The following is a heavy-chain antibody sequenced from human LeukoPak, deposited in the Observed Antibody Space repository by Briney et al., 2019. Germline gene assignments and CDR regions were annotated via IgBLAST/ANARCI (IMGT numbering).Heavy chain of an antibody. V-gene: IGHV4-39*07. CDR2: IYYSGST. Sequence: SETLSLTCTVSGGSISSSSYYWGWIRQPPGKGLEWIGSIYYSGSTYYNPSLKSRVTISVDTSKNQFSLKLSSVTAADTAVYYCARGNPGLEGYFDWLLLTGFDYWGQGTLVTVSS. CDR3: ARGNPGLEGYFDWLLLTGFDY. CDR1: GGSISSSSYY. D-gene: IGHD3-9*01. J-gene: IGHJ4*02.